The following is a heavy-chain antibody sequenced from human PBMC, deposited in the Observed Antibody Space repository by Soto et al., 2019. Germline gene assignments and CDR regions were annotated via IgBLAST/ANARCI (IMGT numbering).Heavy chain of an antibody. Sequence: ASVKVSCKASGYTFTSYYMHWVRQAPGQGLEWMGIINPSGGSTSYAQKFQGRVTMTRDTSTSTVYMELSSLRSEDTAVYYCALDYGDPTDYYYYYYMDVWGKXTTVTVSS. CDR3: ALDYGDPTDYYYYYYMDV. CDR1: GYTFTSYY. D-gene: IGHD4-17*01. CDR2: INPSGGST. V-gene: IGHV1-46*01. J-gene: IGHJ6*03.